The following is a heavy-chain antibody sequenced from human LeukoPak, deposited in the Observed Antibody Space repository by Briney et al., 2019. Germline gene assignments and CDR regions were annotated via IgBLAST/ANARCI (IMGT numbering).Heavy chain of an antibody. CDR1: GFTFSSYA. CDR2: ISGSGGST. J-gene: IGHJ3*02. Sequence: GSLRLSCASSGFTFSSYAMSWVRQAPGKGLEWVSAISGSGGSTYYADSVKGRFTISRDNSKNMLYLQMSSLSAEDTAVYYCTKKNAWDAFDIWGQGTLVTVSS. CDR3: TKKNAWDAFDI. D-gene: IGHD1-1*01. V-gene: IGHV3-23*01.